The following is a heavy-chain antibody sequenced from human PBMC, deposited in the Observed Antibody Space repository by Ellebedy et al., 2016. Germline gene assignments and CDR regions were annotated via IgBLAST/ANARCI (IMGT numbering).Heavy chain of an antibody. CDR3: AKQLWEVVPAAGYYYYYGMDV. D-gene: IGHD2-2*01. J-gene: IGHJ6*02. CDR2: ISGSGGST. CDR1: GFTFSSYA. Sequence: GGSLRLSCAASGFTFSSYAMSWVRQAPGKGLEWVSAISGSGGSTYYADSVKGRFTISRDNSKNTLYLQMNSLRAEDTAVYYCAKQLWEVVPAAGYYYYYGMDVWGQGTTVTVSS. V-gene: IGHV3-23*01.